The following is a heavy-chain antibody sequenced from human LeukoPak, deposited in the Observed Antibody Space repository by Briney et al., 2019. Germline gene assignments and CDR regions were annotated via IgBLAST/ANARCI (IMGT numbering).Heavy chain of an antibody. Sequence: RASVKVSCTASGFTFTGHGINWVRQAPGQGLEWMAWISACNGNTNYAQKVQGRFTVTRDTSTRTAYMELRGLTSHDTAVYYCARGYDAYTDRHFDYWGQGTPVTVSS. J-gene: IGHJ4*02. D-gene: IGHD3-16*01. CDR2: ISACNGNT. CDR1: GFTFTGHG. CDR3: ARGYDAYTDRHFDY. V-gene: IGHV1-18*01.